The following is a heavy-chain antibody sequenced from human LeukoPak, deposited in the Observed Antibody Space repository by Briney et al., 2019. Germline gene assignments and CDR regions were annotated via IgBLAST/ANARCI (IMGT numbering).Heavy chain of an antibody. D-gene: IGHD6-13*01. V-gene: IGHV4-30-4*08. CDR1: GGSISSGDYY. CDR2: IYYSGST. J-gene: IGHJ4*02. CDR3: ARGPYSSSWYEGPGY. Sequence: MPSETLSLTCTVSGGSISSGDYYWSWIRQPPGKGLEWIGYIYYSGSTYYNPSLKSRVTISVDTSKNQFSLKLSSVTAADTAVYYCARGPYSSSWYEGPGYWGQGTLVTVSS.